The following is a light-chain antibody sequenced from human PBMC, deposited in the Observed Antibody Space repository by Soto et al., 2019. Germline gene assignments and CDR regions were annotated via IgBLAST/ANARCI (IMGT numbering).Light chain of an antibody. CDR2: AAS. J-gene: IGKJ1*01. V-gene: IGKV1-39*01. CDR3: QQSYSTPPWT. Sequence: DIQMTQSPSYLSASVGDRVTSTCRASQSITSYLNWYQQKPGKAPKLLIYAASSLQSGVPSRFSGSGSGTDFTLTISSLQPEDFATYYCQQSYSTPPWTFGQGTKVEIK. CDR1: QSITSY.